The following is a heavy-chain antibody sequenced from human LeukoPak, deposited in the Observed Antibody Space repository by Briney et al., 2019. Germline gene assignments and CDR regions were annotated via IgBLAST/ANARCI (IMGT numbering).Heavy chain of an antibody. CDR2: ISSSSSYI. CDR1: GFTFSSYS. CDR3: AKQQFNYASGGPFDY. D-gene: IGHD3-10*01. V-gene: IGHV3-21*04. Sequence: PGGSLRLSCAASGFTFSSYSMNWVRQAPGKGLEWVSSISSSSSYIYYADSVKGRFTISRDNSKNTLYLQMNSLGAEDTAVYYCAKQQFNYASGGPFDYWGQGTLVTVSS. J-gene: IGHJ4*02.